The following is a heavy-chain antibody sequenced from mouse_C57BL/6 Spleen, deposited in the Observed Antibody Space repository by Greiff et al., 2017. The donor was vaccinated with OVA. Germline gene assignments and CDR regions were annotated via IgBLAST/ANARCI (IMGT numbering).Heavy chain of an antibody. Sequence: VQLLQSGAGLVKPGDSVTLSCTASGYAFSSYWMNWVKQRPGKGLEWIGQIYPGDGDTNYNGTFKGKATLTADKSSSTAYLQLSSLTSEDSAVYICARAATAVVATVDYWGQGTTLTVSS. J-gene: IGHJ2*01. CDR3: ARAATAVVATVDY. CDR2: IYPGDGDT. CDR1: GYAFSSYW. D-gene: IGHD1-1*01. V-gene: IGHV1-80*01.